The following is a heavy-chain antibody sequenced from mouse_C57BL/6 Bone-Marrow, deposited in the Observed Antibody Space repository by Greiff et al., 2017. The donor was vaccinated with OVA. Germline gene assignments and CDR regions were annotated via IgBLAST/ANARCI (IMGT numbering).Heavy chain of an antibody. CDR3: ERERGIYYYGSSPF. CDR2: INPNNGGT. D-gene: IGHD1-1*01. Sequence: VQLQQSGPELVKPGASVKISCKASGYTFTDYYMNWVKQSHGKSLEWIGDINPNNGGTSYNQKFKGKATLTVDKSSSTAYMELRSLTSEDSAVYYCERERGIYYYGSSPFWGQGTSVTVSA. V-gene: IGHV1-26*01. CDR1: GYTFTDYY. J-gene: IGHJ4*01.